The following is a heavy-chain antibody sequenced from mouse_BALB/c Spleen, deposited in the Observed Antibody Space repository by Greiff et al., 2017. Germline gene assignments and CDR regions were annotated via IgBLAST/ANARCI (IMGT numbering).Heavy chain of an antibody. V-gene: IGHV5-6-5*01. Sequence: EVQGVESGGGLVKPGGSLKLSCAASGFTFSSYAMSWVRQTPEKRLEWVASISSGGSTYYPDSVKGRFTISRDNARNILYLQMSSLRSEDTAMYYCAREYGNYAWFAYWGQGTLVTVSA. CDR3: AREYGNYAWFAY. D-gene: IGHD2-10*02. CDR1: GFTFSSYA. CDR2: ISSGGST. J-gene: IGHJ3*01.